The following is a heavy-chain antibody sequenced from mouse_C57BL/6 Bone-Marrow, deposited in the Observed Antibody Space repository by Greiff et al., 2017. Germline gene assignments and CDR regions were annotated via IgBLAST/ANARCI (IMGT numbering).Heavy chain of an antibody. CDR2: IRLKSDNYAT. V-gene: IGHV6-3*01. CDR3: TVGNR. Sequence: DVMLVESGGGLVQPGGSMKLSCVASGFTFSNYWMNWVRQSPEKGLEWVAQIRLKSDNYATHYAESVKGRFTISRDDSKSSVYLQMNNLRAEDTGIYYCTVGNRWGQGTTLTVSS. J-gene: IGHJ2*01. CDR1: GFTFSNYW.